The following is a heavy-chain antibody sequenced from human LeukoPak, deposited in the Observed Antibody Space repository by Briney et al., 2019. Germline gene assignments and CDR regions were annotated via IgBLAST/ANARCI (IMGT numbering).Heavy chain of an antibody. CDR3: ARQTGSGLFILP. V-gene: IGHV4-39*01. CDR1: GGSISSSNSY. J-gene: IGHJ4*02. Sequence: SETLSLTCTVSGGSISSSNSYWGWIRQPPGKGLEWIGSIYYSGNTYYNASLKSQISISIDTSKNQFSLKLTSVTAADTAVYYCARQTGSGLFILPGGQGTLVTVSS. CDR2: IYYSGNT. D-gene: IGHD3/OR15-3a*01.